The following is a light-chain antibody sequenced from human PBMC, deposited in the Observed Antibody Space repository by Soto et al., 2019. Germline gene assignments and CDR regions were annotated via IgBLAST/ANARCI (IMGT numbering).Light chain of an antibody. V-gene: IGLV2-8*01. CDR3: SSYAGTSSLYV. CDR1: NSDVGGYDY. CDR2: EVT. Sequence: QSALTQPPSASGSPGQSVTISCTGSNSDVGGYDYVSWYQQHPGKAPKLLIYEVTKRPSGVPDRFSGSKSGNTASLTVSGLQTEDEADYYCSSYAGTSSLYVFGGGTKLTVL. J-gene: IGLJ1*01.